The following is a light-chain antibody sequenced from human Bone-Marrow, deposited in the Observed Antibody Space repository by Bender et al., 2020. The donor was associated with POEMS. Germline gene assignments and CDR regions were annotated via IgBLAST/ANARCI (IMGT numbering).Light chain of an antibody. Sequence: QSVLTQPPSASGTPGQRVTISCSGSSSNIGTNPVNWYQQLPGTAPKLLIYINNQRPSGVPDRFSGSESATSASLAITGLQADDEADYYCAAWEDSLNGWVFGGGTKLTVL. CDR3: AAWEDSLNGWV. V-gene: IGLV1-44*01. CDR2: INN. J-gene: IGLJ3*02. CDR1: SSNIGTNP.